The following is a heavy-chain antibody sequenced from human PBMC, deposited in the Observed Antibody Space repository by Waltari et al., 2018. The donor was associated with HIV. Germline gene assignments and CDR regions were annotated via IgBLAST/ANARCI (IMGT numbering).Heavy chain of an antibody. CDR3: ASGLSSGKAVDY. D-gene: IGHD3-10*01. V-gene: IGHV4-34*02. Sequence: QVQLQQWGAGLLKPSETLSLTCAVYGTSFTGHYWTWIRQPPGKGLEWVGEVKHGGTTNYNPSLKSRVTISVDTSNNHFSLKLNSVTAADTAVYFCASGLSSGKAVDYWGQGTLVTVSS. CDR2: VKHGGTT. J-gene: IGHJ4*02. CDR1: GTSFTGHY.